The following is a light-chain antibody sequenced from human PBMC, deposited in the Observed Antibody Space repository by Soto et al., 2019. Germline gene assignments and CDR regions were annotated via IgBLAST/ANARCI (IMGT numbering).Light chain of an antibody. J-gene: IGKJ1*01. V-gene: IGKV1-5*03. CDR1: QSISNW. CDR2: KAS. Sequence: DIQMTQSPSTLSASVGDRVTITCRASQSISNWLAWYQQKPGKAPNLLIYKASSLQSGVPSRFSVSGSGTEFTLTISSLQPDDSAAYYCQHYRTFGQGTKVEIK. CDR3: QHYRT.